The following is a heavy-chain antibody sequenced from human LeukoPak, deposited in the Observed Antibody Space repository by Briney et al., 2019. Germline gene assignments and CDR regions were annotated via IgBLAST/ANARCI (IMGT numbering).Heavy chain of an antibody. CDR2: IYSSGSA. D-gene: IGHD6-6*01. V-gene: IGHV4-4*07. CDR1: GGSISSNY. J-gene: IGHJ4*02. CDR3: ARSIAARRKFDY. Sequence: SETLSLTCTVSGGSISSNYWSWIRQPAGKGLEWIGRIYSSGSANYNPSLKSRVTMSVDTSKNQFSLMLSSVTAADTAVYYCARSIAARRKFDYWGQGTLVTVSS.